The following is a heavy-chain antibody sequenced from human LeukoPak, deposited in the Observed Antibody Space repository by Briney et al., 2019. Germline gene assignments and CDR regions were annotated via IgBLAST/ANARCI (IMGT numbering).Heavy chain of an antibody. V-gene: IGHV4-39*07. CDR2: IYYSGTT. CDR3: ARFDFRGPSTRWFDP. J-gene: IGHJ5*02. CDR1: GGSISSSSYY. Sequence: SETLSLTCTVSGGSISSSSYYWGWIRQPPGKGLECIGSIYYSGTTYYNPSLKSRVTISVDTSKNQFSLKLSSVTAADTAVYYCARFDFRGPSTRWFDPWGQGTLVTVSS. D-gene: IGHD3-3*01.